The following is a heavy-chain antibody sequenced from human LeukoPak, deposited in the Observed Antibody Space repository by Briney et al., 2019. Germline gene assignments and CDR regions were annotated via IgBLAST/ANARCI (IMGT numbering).Heavy chain of an antibody. J-gene: IGHJ6*02. Sequence: PSETLSLTCAVYGGSFSGYYWSWIRQHPGKGLEWIGYIYYSGSTYYNPSLKSRVTISVDTSKNQFSLKLSSVTAADTAVYYCAREVLWFGIPLKSYGMDVWGQGTTVTVSS. CDR3: AREVLWFGIPLKSYGMDV. V-gene: IGHV4-31*11. CDR1: GGSFSGYY. CDR2: IYYSGST. D-gene: IGHD3-10*01.